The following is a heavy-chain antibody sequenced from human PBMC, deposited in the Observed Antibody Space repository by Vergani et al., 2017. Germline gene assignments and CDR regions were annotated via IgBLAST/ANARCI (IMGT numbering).Heavy chain of an antibody. CDR3: ARFVGYCSSTSCIGFFDY. J-gene: IGHJ4*02. D-gene: IGHD2-2*01. Sequence: QLQLQESGPGLVKPSETLSLTCTVSGGSITYGAFYWGWIRQSPGKGLEWIGSIYYSENKFYNPSLESRVTLSIDTTKNQFSLKLKSVTAADTAVYYCARFVGYCSSTSCIGFFDYWGQGTLVTVSS. V-gene: IGHV4-39*01. CDR2: IYYSENK. CDR1: GGSITYGAFY.